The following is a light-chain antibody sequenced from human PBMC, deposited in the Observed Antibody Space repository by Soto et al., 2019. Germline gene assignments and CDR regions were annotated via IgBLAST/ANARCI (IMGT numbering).Light chain of an antibody. CDR2: SVS. J-gene: IGKJ3*01. CDR3: QQYNSYSRVT. Sequence: EMVLTQSPGTLSLSPGDRSILSCRAIQSVSNDYVAWVQQKPGQTPRLLIYSVSSRATGIPDRFSGSGSGTDFTLTISSLQPDDFATYYCQQYNSYSRVTFCPGTKVDIK. V-gene: IGKV3-20*01. CDR1: QSVSNDY.